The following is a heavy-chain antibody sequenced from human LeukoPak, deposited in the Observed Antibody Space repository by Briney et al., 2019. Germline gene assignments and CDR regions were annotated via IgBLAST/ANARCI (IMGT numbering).Heavy chain of an antibody. J-gene: IGHJ4*02. CDR2: IYPGDSDT. CDR3: ARQWGDCSSTSCYSAY. Sequence: GESLRISCKGSGYSFTSYWIAWVRQMPGKGLEWMGIIYPGDSDTRYSPSFQGQVTISADKSISTAYLQWSSLKASDTAIYYCARQWGDCSSTSCYSAYWGQGTLVTVSS. V-gene: IGHV5-51*01. D-gene: IGHD2-2*01. CDR1: GYSFTSYW.